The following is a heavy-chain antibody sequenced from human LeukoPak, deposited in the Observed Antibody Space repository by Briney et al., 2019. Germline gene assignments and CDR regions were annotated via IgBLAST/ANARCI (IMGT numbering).Heavy chain of an antibody. J-gene: IGHJ4*02. CDR2: VKQDGSEK. CDR1: GFTFSSHS. Sequence: PGGSLRLSCAASGFTFSSHSMSWVRQAPGKGLEWVANVKQDGSEKYYVDSVKGRFTISRDNAKNSLYLQMNSLRAEDTAVYYCARGAVTNDYWGQGTLVTVSS. D-gene: IGHD4-17*01. V-gene: IGHV3-7*03. CDR3: ARGAVTNDY.